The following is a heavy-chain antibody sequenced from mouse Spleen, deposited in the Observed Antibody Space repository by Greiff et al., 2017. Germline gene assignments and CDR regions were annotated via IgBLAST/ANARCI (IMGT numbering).Heavy chain of an antibody. J-gene: IGHJ2*01. CDR3: ARYDAYFDY. CDR1: GYTFTSYW. D-gene: IGHD2-3*01. CDR2: IDPSDSYT. Sequence: QVQLQQPGAELVMPGASVKLSCKASGYTFTSYWMHWVKQRPGQGLEWIGEIDPSDSYTNYNQKFKGKATLTVDKSSSTAYMQLSSLTSEDSAVYYCARYDAYFDYWGQGTTLTVSS. V-gene: IGHV1-69*01.